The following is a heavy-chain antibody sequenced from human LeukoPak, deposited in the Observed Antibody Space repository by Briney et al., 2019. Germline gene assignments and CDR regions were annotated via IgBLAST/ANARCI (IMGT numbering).Heavy chain of an antibody. V-gene: IGHV3-30*01. CDR2: ISHDGTNK. J-gene: IGHJ4*02. CDR3: ARGNGPAAAGVDY. D-gene: IGHD6-13*01. Sequence: GGSLRLSCAVSGFTFSSYAMHWVRQAPGKGLQWVTLISHDGTNKYSADSVKGRFTISRDNSKNTLYLQMNSLRSEDTGVYYCARGNGPAAAGVDYWGQGTLVTVSS. CDR1: GFTFSSYA.